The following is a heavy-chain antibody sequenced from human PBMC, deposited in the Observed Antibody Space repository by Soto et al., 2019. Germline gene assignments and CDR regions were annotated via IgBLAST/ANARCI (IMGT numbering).Heavy chain of an antibody. D-gene: IGHD4-17*01. J-gene: IGHJ4*02. CDR2: ISGSGGST. V-gene: IGHV3-23*01. CDR1: GFTFSSYA. CDR3: AKDLGGDALSAGY. Sequence: EVQLLESGGGLVQPGGSLRLSCAASGFTFSSYAMSWVRQAPGKGLEWVSAISGSGGSTYYAASVKGRFTISRDNSKNTLYLQMNSLRAEDTAVFYCAKDLGGDALSAGYWGQGTLVTVSS.